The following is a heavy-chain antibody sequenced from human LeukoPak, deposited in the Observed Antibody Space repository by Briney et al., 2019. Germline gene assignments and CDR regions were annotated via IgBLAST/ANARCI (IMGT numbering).Heavy chain of an antibody. CDR2: TLDDGSP. J-gene: IGHJ5*02. D-gene: IGHD2-21*02. CDR3: ARRYCTSACFSYGIDP. CDR1: GVTITPYY. V-gene: IGHV4-59*08. Sequence: PSETLSLTCTVSGVTITPYYWHRLPPPPGKGLEWFGPTLDDGSPKYNPSLESRLTISLDTSKNQISLKLTSVAAADTAMYYCARRYCTSACFSYGIDPWGQGTLVTVTS.